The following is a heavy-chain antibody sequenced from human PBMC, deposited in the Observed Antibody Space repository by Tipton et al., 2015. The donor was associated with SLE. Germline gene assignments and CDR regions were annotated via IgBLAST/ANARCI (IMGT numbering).Heavy chain of an antibody. D-gene: IGHD2-2*01. Sequence: SLRLSCAASGFTFSSYGMNWVRQAPGKGLEWVAFIRYDGSNKYYADSVKGRISISRDNSKNTLYLQMNSLRAEDTAVYYCARDRCTSTSCLSYFYGMGVWGQGTTVTVSS. CDR2: IRYDGSNK. CDR1: GFTFSSYG. J-gene: IGHJ6*02. V-gene: IGHV3-30*02. CDR3: ARDRCTSTSCLSYFYGMGV.